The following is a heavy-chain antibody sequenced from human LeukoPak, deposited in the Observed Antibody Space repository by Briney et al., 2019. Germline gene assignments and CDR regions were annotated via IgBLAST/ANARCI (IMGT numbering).Heavy chain of an antibody. J-gene: IGHJ4*02. Sequence: PGGSLRLSCAASGFTFSSYWMSWVRQAPGKGLEWVANIKQDGSEKYYVDSVKGRFTISRDNAKNSLYLQMNSLRAEDTAVYYCARVRAYCGGDCYSPYIDYWGQGTLVTVSS. V-gene: IGHV3-7*01. D-gene: IGHD2-21*02. CDR2: IKQDGSEK. CDR3: ARVRAYCGGDCYSPYIDY. CDR1: GFTFSSYW.